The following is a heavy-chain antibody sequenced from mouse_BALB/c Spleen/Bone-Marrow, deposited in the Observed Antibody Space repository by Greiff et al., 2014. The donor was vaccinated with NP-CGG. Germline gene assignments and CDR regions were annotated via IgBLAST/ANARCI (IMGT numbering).Heavy chain of an antibody. CDR1: GFNIKDTY. Sequence: EVQLQQSGAELVKPGASVKLSCTASGFNIKDTYMHWVKQRPEQGLEWIGRIDPASGNTKFDPKFQGKATIASDTSSNTAYLQLSSLTTEASAVYYCAAYYNVSSYGFAYWGQGTLVTVSA. CDR3: AAYYNVSSYGFAY. J-gene: IGHJ3*01. V-gene: IGHV14-3*02. D-gene: IGHD1-1*01. CDR2: IDPASGNT.